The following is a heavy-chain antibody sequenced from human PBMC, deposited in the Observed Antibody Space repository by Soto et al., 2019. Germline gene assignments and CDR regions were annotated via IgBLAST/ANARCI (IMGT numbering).Heavy chain of an antibody. CDR1: GYTFTSYA. J-gene: IGHJ6*02. V-gene: IGHV1-3*01. CDR3: AIAPGSGGMAV. CDR2: INAGNGNT. D-gene: IGHD3-10*01. Sequence: QVQLVQSGAEVKKPGASVKVSCKASGYTFTSYAIHWVRQAPGQRLEWMGWINAGNGNTKYSQKFQGRVTITRDTSASTAFMELSSLKYEDTAVYYCAIAPGSGGMAVWGQGTTVTVSS.